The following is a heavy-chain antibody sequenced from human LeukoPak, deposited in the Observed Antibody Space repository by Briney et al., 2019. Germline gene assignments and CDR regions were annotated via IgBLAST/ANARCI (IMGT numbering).Heavy chain of an antibody. D-gene: IGHD5-18*01. CDR1: GFTFSSYA. Sequence: PGGSLRLSCSASGFTFSSYAMHWVPQAPGKGLEYVSAISSNGGSTYYADSVKGRFTISRDNSKNTLYLQMSSLRAEDTAVYYCVSGYSYGSGYWGQGTLVTVSS. CDR2: ISSNGGST. CDR3: VSGYSYGSGY. J-gene: IGHJ4*02. V-gene: IGHV3-64D*06.